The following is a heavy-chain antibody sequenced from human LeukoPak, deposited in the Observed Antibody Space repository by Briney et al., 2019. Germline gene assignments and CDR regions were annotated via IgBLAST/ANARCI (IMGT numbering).Heavy chain of an antibody. CDR2: ISGSGVI. D-gene: IGHD3-10*01. CDR1: GGSISIYY. J-gene: IGHJ5*02. Sequence: PSETLSLTCTVSGGSISIYYLSWIRQSAGMGLEWIGRISGSGVITYNPSLKSRVILSLDTSNNHFSLKLISVTAADTAVYYCARDSGTTGEVKFDPWGQGMLVTVSS. V-gene: IGHV4-4*07. CDR3: ARDSGTTGEVKFDP.